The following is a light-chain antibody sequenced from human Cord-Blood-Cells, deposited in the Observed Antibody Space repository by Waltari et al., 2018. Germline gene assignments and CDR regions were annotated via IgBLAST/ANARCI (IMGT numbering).Light chain of an antibody. J-gene: IGLJ1*01. Sequence: QSALTQPRSASGSPGPSVTLSCTGTRSDVGGYNYVSWYQQHPGKAPKLRIYDVSKRPSGVPDRCSGSKSGNTASLTISGLQAEDEADYYCCSYAGSYTFVFGTGTKVTVL. CDR2: DVS. CDR3: CSYAGSYTFV. V-gene: IGLV2-11*01. CDR1: RSDVGGYNY.